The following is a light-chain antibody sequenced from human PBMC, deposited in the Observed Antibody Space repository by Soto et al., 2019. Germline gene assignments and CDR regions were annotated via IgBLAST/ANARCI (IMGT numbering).Light chain of an antibody. CDR1: SSDVGGYNY. CDR2: DVS. CDR3: SSYTSSSTL. V-gene: IGLV2-14*01. Sequence: QSGLTQPASLSGASGQSITISCPGTSSDVGGYNYVSWYQQHPGKAPKLMIYDVSNRPSGVSNRFSGSKSGNTASLTISGLQAEDEADYYCSSYTSSSTLFGTGTKVTVL. J-gene: IGLJ1*01.